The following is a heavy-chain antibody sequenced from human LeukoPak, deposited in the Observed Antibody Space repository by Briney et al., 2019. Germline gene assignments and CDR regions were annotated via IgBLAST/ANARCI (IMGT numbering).Heavy chain of an antibody. Sequence: SQTLSLTCAISGDSASSNSAAWNWIRQSPSRGLEWLGRTYYRSKWYNDYAVSVKSRITINPDTSKNQFSLQLNSVTPEDTAVYYCARDPHLPGHYFPGSFDYWGQGTLVTVSS. CDR2: TYYRSKWYN. CDR3: ARDPHLPGHYFPGSFDY. V-gene: IGHV6-1*01. J-gene: IGHJ4*02. CDR1: GDSASSNSAA. D-gene: IGHD3-10*01.